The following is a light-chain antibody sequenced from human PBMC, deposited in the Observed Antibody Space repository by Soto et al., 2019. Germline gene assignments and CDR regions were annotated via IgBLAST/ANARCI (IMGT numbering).Light chain of an antibody. CDR1: QSVNSN. CDR2: GAS. V-gene: IGKV3-20*01. J-gene: IGKJ1*01. CDR3: QQYGSSGT. Sequence: TQSASTLSGSAGERATLSWRASQSVNSNLAWYQQRPGQAPRLLIYGASNRATGIPDRFSGSASGTDFTLTISRLEPEDFAVYYCQQYGSSGTFGQGTKVDIK.